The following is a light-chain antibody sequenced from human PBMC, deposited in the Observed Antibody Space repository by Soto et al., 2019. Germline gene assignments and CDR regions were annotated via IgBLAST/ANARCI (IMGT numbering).Light chain of an antibody. V-gene: IGLV2-14*01. CDR2: DVS. CDR1: SSDVGGYNY. CDR3: SSYTSSSTLVV. J-gene: IGLJ2*01. Sequence: QSALTQPASVSGSPGQSITISCTGTSSDVGGYNYVSWYQQHPGKAPKLMIYDVSNRPSGVSNRFSGSKSGYTASLTISRLQAEDEADYYCSSYTSSSTLVVFGGGTKVTVL.